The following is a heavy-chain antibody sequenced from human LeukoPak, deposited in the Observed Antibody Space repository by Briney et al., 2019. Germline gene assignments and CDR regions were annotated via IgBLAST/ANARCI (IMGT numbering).Heavy chain of an antibody. Sequence: ASVKVSCKASGYTFTSYYMHWVRQAPGQGLEWMGWINPNSGGTNYAQKFQGRVTMTRDTSISTAYMELSRLRSDDTAVYYCARDSRGDIVVVPAAPHFDYWGQGTLVTVSS. CDR2: INPNSGGT. D-gene: IGHD2-2*01. V-gene: IGHV1-2*02. J-gene: IGHJ4*02. CDR3: ARDSRGDIVVVPAAPHFDY. CDR1: GYTFTSYY.